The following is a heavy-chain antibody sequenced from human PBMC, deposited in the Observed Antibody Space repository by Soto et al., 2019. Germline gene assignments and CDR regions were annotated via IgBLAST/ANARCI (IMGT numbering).Heavy chain of an antibody. J-gene: IGHJ4*02. CDR3: ARDLNHYFDY. V-gene: IGHV3-33*01. D-gene: IGHD3-9*01. CDR2: IWYDGRNK. Sequence: GGSLRLSCVASGFTFSTYGMHWVRQAPGKGLEWVAVIWYDGRNKYYADSVKGRFTISRDNSKNTVFLQMNSLRAEDTAVYYCARDLNHYFDYWGRGAPVTVSS. CDR1: GFTFSTYG.